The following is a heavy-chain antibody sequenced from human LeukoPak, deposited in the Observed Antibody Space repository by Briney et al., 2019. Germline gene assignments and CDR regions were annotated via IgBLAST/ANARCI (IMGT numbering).Heavy chain of an antibody. CDR2: ISGSGGST. D-gene: IGHD2-15*01. V-gene: IGHV3-23*01. CDR1: GFTFSSYA. CDR3: TTDNGYCSGGSCYAGAFDY. J-gene: IGHJ4*02. Sequence: PGGSLRLSCAASGFTFSSYAMSWVRQAPGKGLEWVSAISGSGGSTYYADSVKGRFTISRDNSKNTLYLQMNSLRAEDTAVYYCTTDNGYCSGGSCYAGAFDYWGQGTLVTVSS.